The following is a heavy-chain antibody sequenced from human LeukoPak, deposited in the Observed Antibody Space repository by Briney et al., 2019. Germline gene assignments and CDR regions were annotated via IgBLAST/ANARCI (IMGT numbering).Heavy chain of an antibody. CDR1: GFTFSNYW. CDR3: ARGNFYSGSGSSPLDY. D-gene: IGHD3-10*01. J-gene: IGHJ4*02. Sequence: GGSLRLSCAASGFTFSNYWMHWVRQAPGKGLVWVSRINTDGSSTTYADSVKGRFTISRDNAKNTLYLQMNSLRAEDTAVYYCARGNFYSGSGSSPLDYWGLGTLVTVSS. CDR2: INTDGSST. V-gene: IGHV3-74*01.